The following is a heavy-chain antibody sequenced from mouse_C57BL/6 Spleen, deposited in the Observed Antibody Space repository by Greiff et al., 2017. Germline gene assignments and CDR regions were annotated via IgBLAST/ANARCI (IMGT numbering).Heavy chain of an antibody. CDR2: ISSGSSTF. D-gene: IGHD1-1*01. CDR1: GFTFSDYG. V-gene: IGHV5-17*01. J-gene: IGHJ4*01. Sequence: EVKLVESGGGLVKPGGSLKLSCAASGFTFSDYGMHWVRQAPEKGLEWVAYISSGSSTFYYADTVKGRFTISRDNAKNTLFLQMTSLRSEDTAMYYCARPRVTTVVAKDYAMDYWGQGTSVTVSS. CDR3: ARPRVTTVVAKDYAMDY.